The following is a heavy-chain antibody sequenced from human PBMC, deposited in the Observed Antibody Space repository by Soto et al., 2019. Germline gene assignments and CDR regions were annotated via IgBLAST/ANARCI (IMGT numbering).Heavy chain of an antibody. V-gene: IGHV3-9*01. J-gene: IGHJ4*02. CDR3: VRSKGGYSYGTPFDY. CDR1: GFTFDDYA. CDR2: ISWNSGNI. Sequence: EVQLEESGGALVQPGRSLRLSCAASGFTFDDYAMYWVRQVLGKGLEWVSSISWNSGNIGYADSMKGRFTTSRDNAENSLYLQMNSLRPEDTALYYCVRSKGGYSYGTPFDYWGQGTLVTVSS. D-gene: IGHD5-18*01.